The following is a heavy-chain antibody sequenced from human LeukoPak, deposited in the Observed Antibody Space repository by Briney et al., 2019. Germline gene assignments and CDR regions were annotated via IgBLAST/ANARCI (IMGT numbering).Heavy chain of an antibody. CDR1: GFTFSSYS. CDR3: SRDFVGADDY. J-gene: IGHJ4*02. D-gene: IGHD1-26*01. Sequence: GGSLRLSCAASGFTFSSYSMNWVRQAPGKGPVWVSRMNTDGSRIDYADSVKGRFTISRDSAKNTLYLQMNSLRAEDTAVYYCSRDFVGADDYWGQGTLVTVSS. CDR2: MNTDGSRI. V-gene: IGHV3-74*01.